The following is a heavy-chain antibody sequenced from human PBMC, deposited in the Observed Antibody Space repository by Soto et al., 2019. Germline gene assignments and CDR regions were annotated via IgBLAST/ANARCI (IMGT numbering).Heavy chain of an antibody. CDR3: ARWKVIHHNWFDP. J-gene: IGHJ5*02. CDR1: GGSFSGYY. CDR2: INHSGST. Sequence: QVQLQQGGAGMLKPSESLSLTCAVYGGSFSGYYWSWIRQPPGQGLEWIGEINHSGSTNYNPSLISGVNRSVDTAKNEFSLKLSSVTAADTAVCYVARWKVIHHNWFDPCGQGALVTVSS. D-gene: IGHD3-16*02. V-gene: IGHV4-34*01.